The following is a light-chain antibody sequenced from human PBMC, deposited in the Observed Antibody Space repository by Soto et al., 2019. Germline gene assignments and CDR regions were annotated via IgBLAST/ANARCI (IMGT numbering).Light chain of an antibody. J-gene: IGKJ5*01. CDR3: QQRKTWPPLT. CDR2: DAT. V-gene: IGKV3-11*01. Sequence: IVLTHSPVIVSFSPGDIATLSFGASQTVDNFLAWYQLKPVKAPRLLIYDATKRARGIPVRFTGSGSGTDFIPHISNIQAADVAISYCQQRKTWPPLTFGQGTRMEIK. CDR1: QTVDNF.